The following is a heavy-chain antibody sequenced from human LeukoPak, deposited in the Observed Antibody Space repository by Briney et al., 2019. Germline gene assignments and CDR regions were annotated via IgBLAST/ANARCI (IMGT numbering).Heavy chain of an antibody. D-gene: IGHD6-6*01. CDR1: GFTFSSYS. V-gene: IGHV3-21*01. Sequence: GRSLRLSCAASGFTFSSYSMNWVRQAPGKGLEWVSSISSSSSYIYYADSVKGRFTISRDNAKNSLYLQMNSLRAEDTAVYYCARDLSYSSSSLYFDYWGQGTLVTVSS. CDR2: ISSSSSYI. J-gene: IGHJ4*02. CDR3: ARDLSYSSSSLYFDY.